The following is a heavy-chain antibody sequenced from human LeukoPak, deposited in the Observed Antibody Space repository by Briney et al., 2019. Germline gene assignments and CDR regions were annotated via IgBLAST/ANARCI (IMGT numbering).Heavy chain of an antibody. CDR1: GYTFTGYY. CDR2: INPNSGGT. D-gene: IGHD3-22*01. J-gene: IGHJ3*02. CDR3: ARRGFISPLFAFDI. V-gene: IGHV1-2*02. Sequence: GASVKVSCKASGYTFTGYYMHWVRQAPGQGLEWMGWINPNSGGTNYAQKFQGRVTMTRDTSISTAYMELSRLRSDDTAVYYCARRGFISPLFAFDIWGQGTMVTVSS.